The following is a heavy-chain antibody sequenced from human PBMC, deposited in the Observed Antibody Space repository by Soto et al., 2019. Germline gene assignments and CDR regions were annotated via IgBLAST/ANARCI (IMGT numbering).Heavy chain of an antibody. CDR3: AREVYYYDSSGYYPRIDY. CDR2: IYYSGST. V-gene: IGHV4-59*01. D-gene: IGHD3-22*01. CDR1: GGSISSYY. J-gene: IGHJ4*02. Sequence: SETLSLTCTVSGGSISSYYWSWIRQPPGKGLEWIGYIYYSGSTNYNPSLKSRVTISVDTSKNQFSLKLSSVTAADTAVYYCAREVYYYDSSGYYPRIDYWGQGTLVTVSS.